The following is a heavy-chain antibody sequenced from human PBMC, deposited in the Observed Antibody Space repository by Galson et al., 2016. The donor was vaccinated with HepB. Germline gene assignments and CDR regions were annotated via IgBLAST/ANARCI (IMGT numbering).Heavy chain of an antibody. J-gene: IGHJ3*02. D-gene: IGHD2-15*01. CDR2: INNDGSNT. CDR1: GLTFKNHW. Sequence: SLRLSCAASGLTFKNHWMSWVRQAPGKGLVWVSRINNDGSNTTYADSVKGRFTISRDNAKNTLYLQMNSLRAEDTAVYYCARPGYCSGGSCYVPFDIWGQGTMATVSS. CDR3: ARPGYCSGGSCYVPFDI. V-gene: IGHV3-74*03.